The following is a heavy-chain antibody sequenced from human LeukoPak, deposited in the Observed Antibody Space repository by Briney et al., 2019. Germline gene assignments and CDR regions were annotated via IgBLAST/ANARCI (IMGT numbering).Heavy chain of an antibody. J-gene: IGHJ6*03. CDR2: ITRGSIYT. D-gene: IGHD1-26*01. CDR3: ARDPYNGSYGDDYYYYMDV. V-gene: IGHV3-21*01. CDR1: GFTFSNYN. Sequence: GGSLRLSCAASGFTFSNYNMNWVRQTPGKGLEWVSSITRGSIYTFYADSVKGRFTIPRDNAKNSLSLQMNSLRAEDTAVYYCARDPYNGSYGDDYYYYMDVWGKGTTVTISS.